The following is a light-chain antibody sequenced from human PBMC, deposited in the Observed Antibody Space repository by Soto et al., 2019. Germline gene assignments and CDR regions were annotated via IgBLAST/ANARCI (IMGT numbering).Light chain of an antibody. J-gene: IGLJ1*01. CDR2: DVN. CDR1: SSDVDNYNN. V-gene: IGLV2-11*01. CDR3: CSYAGTYTRV. Sequence: QSALTQPRSVSGSPGQSVTLSCTRTSSDVDNYNNVSWYQQHPGKAPKLLIYDVNKRPSGVPYRFSGSKSGNTASLTISGLQAGDEADYYCCSYAGTYTRVFGTGTKLTVL.